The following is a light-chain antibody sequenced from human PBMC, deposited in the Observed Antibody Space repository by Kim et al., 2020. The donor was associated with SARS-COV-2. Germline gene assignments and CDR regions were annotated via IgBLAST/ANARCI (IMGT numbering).Light chain of an antibody. CDR1: SSDIGYNDY. CDR2: EVH. CDR3: SSYETSGIWV. V-gene: IGLV2-8*01. J-gene: IGLJ3*02. Sequence: QSALTQPPSASGSPGQSVTISCTGTSSDIGYNDYVAWYQQHPGKAPKLMIYEVHRRPSGVPDRFSGSRSGNTASLTVSGLQAEDEADYYCSSYETSGIWVFGGGTKVTVL.